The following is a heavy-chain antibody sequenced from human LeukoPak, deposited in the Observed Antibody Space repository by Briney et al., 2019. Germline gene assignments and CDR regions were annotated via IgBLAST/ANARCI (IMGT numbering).Heavy chain of an antibody. V-gene: IGHV4-59*01. D-gene: IGHD3-10*01. CDR2: IYYSGST. J-gene: IGHJ4*02. CDR3: ARAKASGGSGSYFDLDY. Sequence: SETLSLTCTVSGGSISSYYWSWIRQPPGKGLEWIGYIYYSGSTNYNPSLKSRVTISVDTSKNQFSLKLSSVTAADTAVCYCARAKASGGSGSYFDLDYWGQGTLVTVSS. CDR1: GGSISSYY.